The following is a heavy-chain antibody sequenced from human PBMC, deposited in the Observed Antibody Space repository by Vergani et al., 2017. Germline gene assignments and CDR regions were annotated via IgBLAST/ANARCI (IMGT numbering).Heavy chain of an antibody. CDR1: GGSISSSSYH. D-gene: IGHD2-15*01. CDR2: IYYSGST. Sequence: QLQLQESGPGLVKPSETLSLTCTVSGGSISSSSYHWGWIRQPPGKGLEWIGSIYYSGSTYYDPSLKSRVTISVDTSKNQFSLKLSSVTAGDTAVYYCNRYCSGRGCLGKQFKRELHYYYGMDVWGQXP. CDR3: NRYCSGRGCLGKQFKRELHYYYGMDV. V-gene: IGHV4-39*01. J-gene: IGHJ6*02.